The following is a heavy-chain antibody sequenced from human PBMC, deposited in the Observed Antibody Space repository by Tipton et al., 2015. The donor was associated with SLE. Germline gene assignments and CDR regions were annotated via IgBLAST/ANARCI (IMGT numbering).Heavy chain of an antibody. J-gene: IGHJ3*02. V-gene: IGHV4-31*03. D-gene: IGHD3-3*01. CDR2: IYYSGST. Sequence: TLSLTCTVSGGSIGSGGYYWSWIRQHPGKGLEWIGYIYYSGSTYYNPSLKSRVTISVDTSKNQFSLKLSSVTAADTSVYYCARGKDYDFWSGYYRRDASDIWGQGTMVTVSS. CDR3: ARGKDYDFWSGYYRRDASDI. CDR1: GGSIGSGGYY.